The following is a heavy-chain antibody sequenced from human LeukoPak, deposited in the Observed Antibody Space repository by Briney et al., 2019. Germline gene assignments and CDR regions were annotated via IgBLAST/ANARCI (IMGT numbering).Heavy chain of an antibody. CDR2: ISSGGSTI. Sequence: GGSLRLSCAASGFTFRIYEMNWVRQAPGKGLEWVSYISSGGSTIYYADSVKGRFTISRDNAKNSLYLEMNSLRAEDTAVYYCARYLIAADYWGKGTLVTVSS. D-gene: IGHD6-13*01. J-gene: IGHJ4*02. V-gene: IGHV3-48*03. CDR3: ARYLIAADY. CDR1: GFTFRIYE.